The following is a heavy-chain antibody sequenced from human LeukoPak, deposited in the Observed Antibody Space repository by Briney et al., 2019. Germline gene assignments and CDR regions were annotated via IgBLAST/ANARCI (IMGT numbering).Heavy chain of an antibody. CDR2: IHPAGSQI. CDR3: ARDPAYGALDI. J-gene: IGHJ3*02. D-gene: IGHD3-10*01. Sequence: PGGSLRLSCTASGXTFRSSWLSWVRQAPGTGLYWVADIHPAGSQILYADSAKGRFTISRDSAKNSVYLQMSSLTAEDTAVYYCARDPAYGALDIWGQGTVVTVSS. V-gene: IGHV3-7*05. CDR1: GXTFRSSW.